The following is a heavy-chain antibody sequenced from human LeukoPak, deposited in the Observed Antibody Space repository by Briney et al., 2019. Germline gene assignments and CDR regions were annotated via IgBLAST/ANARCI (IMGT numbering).Heavy chain of an antibody. CDR2: IWYDGSNK. CDR3: ATSRYFDWSHFDY. Sequence: GGSLRLSCAASGFTFSSYGMHWVRQAPGKGLEWVAVIWYDGSNKYYADSVKGRFTISRDNSKNTLYLQMNSLRAGDTAVYYCATSRYFDWSHFDYWGQGTLVTVSS. V-gene: IGHV3-33*01. D-gene: IGHD3-9*01. CDR1: GFTFSSYG. J-gene: IGHJ4*02.